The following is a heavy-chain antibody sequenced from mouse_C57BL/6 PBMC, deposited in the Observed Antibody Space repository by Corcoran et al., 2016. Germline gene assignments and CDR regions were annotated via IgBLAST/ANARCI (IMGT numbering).Heavy chain of an antibody. Sequence: DVQLQESGPGLVKPSQSLSLPCSVTGYSITSGYYWNWIRQFPGNKLEWMGYISYDGSNNYNPSLKNRITITRDTSKNQFFLKLKSVTTEDTATYYCARGDYGYDASGAMDYGGQGTAFTVSS. D-gene: IGHD2-2*01. CDR2: ISYDGSN. J-gene: IGHJ4*01. CDR3: ARGDYGYDASGAMDY. CDR1: GYSITSGYY. V-gene: IGHV3-6*01.